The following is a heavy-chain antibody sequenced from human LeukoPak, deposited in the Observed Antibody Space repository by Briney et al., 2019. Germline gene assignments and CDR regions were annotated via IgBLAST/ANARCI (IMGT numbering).Heavy chain of an antibody. Sequence: GGSLRLSCAASGFTFSSYAMSWVRQAPGKGLEWVAFIRYDGSNKYYADSAKGRFTISRDNSKNTLYLQMNSLRAEDTAVYYCARPIYLGSQAFDIWGQGTMVTVSS. V-gene: IGHV3-33*08. CDR1: GFTFSSYA. CDR3: ARPIYLGSQAFDI. J-gene: IGHJ3*02. D-gene: IGHD3-10*01. CDR2: IRYDGSNK.